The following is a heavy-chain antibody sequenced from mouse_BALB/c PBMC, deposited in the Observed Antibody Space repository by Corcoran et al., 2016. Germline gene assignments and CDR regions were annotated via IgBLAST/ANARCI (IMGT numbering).Heavy chain of an antibody. CDR3: ARYGNYAMDY. CDR2: INPYYGST. Sequence: EIQLQQTGPELVKPGTSVKISCKASGYSFTDYIMLWVKQSHGKSLEWIGNINPYYGSTSYNLKFKGKATLTLAKSSSTAYMQLNSLTSEDSAVYYCARYGNYAMDYWGQGTSVTVS. D-gene: IGHD2-1*01. V-gene: IGHV1-39*01. J-gene: IGHJ4*01. CDR1: GYSFTDYI.